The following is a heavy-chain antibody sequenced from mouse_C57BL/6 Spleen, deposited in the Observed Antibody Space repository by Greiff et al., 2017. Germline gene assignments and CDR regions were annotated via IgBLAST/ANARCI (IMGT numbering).Heavy chain of an antibody. D-gene: IGHD2-5*01. CDR3: ASYYSNYGEFAY. CDR1: GYTFTSYW. CDR2: IHPSSGST. J-gene: IGHJ3*01. V-gene: IGHV1-64*01. Sequence: VQLQQPGAELVKPGASVKLSCKASGYTFTSYWMHWVKQRPGQGLEWIGMIHPSSGSTNYNEKFKSKATLTVDKSSSTVYMQLSSLTSEDSAVYYCASYYSNYGEFAYWGQGTLVTVSA.